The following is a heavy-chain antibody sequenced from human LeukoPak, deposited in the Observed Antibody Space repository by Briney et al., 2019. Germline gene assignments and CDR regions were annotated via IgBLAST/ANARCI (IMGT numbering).Heavy chain of an antibody. D-gene: IGHD6-6*01. V-gene: IGHV3-48*04. J-gene: IGHJ4*02. CDR1: GFTLSSYA. Sequence: PGGSLRLSCAASGFTLSSYAMSWVRQAPGKGLEWVSYISSSGSTIYYADSVKGRFTISRDNAKNSLYLQMNSLRAEDMAVYYCARASDIAARPVDYWGQGTLVTVSS. CDR2: ISSSGSTI. CDR3: ARASDIAARPVDY.